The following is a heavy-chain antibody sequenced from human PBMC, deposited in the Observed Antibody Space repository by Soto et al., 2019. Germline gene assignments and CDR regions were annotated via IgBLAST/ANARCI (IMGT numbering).Heavy chain of an antibody. J-gene: IGHJ6*02. CDR1: GYDFTAYD. CDR2: MNPINGAT. Sequence: ASVKVSCKASGYDFTAYDINWVRQASGQGLEWMGWMNPINGATGSARRFQGRVSMTRNTATGTAYWELTSLRSDDSAVYYCGRGPSPRTPAGGTPYYYARDVWGQGTTVTVSS. V-gene: IGHV1-8*02. D-gene: IGHD6-13*01. CDR3: GRGPSPRTPAGGTPYYYARDV.